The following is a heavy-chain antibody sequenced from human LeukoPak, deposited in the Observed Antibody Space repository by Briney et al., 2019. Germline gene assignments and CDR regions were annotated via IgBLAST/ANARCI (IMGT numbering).Heavy chain of an antibody. D-gene: IGHD1-7*01. V-gene: IGHV4-31*03. Sequence: PSETLSLTCTVSGGSISSGGYYWSWIRQHPGKGLEWIGYIHHSGSTYYNPSLKSRVNISVDTSKNQFSLKLSSVTDADTALYYCARVNSGTVDYWGRGTLVIVSS. CDR3: ARVNSGTVDY. J-gene: IGHJ4*02. CDR1: GGSISSGGYY. CDR2: IHHSGST.